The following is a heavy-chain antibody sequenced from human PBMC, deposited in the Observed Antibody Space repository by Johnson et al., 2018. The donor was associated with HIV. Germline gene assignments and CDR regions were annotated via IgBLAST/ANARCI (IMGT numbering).Heavy chain of an antibody. CDR2: IRYDGSNK. Sequence: VQVVESGGGVVQPGESLRLSCAASGFIFSSYAMSWVRQAPGKGLVWVAFIRYDGSNKYYADSVKCRFTISRDNSKNTLYLQMNSLRAEDTAVYFCVSAMTGSRNGLDIWGQGTMVTVSS. J-gene: IGHJ3*02. CDR3: VSAMTGSRNGLDI. CDR1: GFIFSSYA. V-gene: IGHV3-30*02. D-gene: IGHD2-8*01.